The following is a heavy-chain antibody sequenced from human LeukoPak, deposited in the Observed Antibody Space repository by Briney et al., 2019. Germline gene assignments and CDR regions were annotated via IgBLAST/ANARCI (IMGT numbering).Heavy chain of an antibody. CDR1: GGSISSSSYY. J-gene: IGHJ4*02. CDR2: IYYSGST. Sequence: PSETLSLTCTVSGGSISSSSYYWGWIRQPPGKGREWIGSIYYSGSTYYNPSLKSRVTISVDTSKNQFSLKLSSVTAADTAVYYCARQLGHCSSTSCYADKVDYWGQGTLVTVSS. D-gene: IGHD2-2*01. V-gene: IGHV4-39*01. CDR3: ARQLGHCSSTSCYADKVDY.